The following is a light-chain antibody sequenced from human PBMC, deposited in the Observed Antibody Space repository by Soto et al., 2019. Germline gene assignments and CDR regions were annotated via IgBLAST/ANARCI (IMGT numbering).Light chain of an antibody. CDR3: QTWDTGIVV. J-gene: IGLJ2*01. CDR1: SGHSTYD. CDR2: VNTDGSP. Sequence: QPVLTQSPSASASPGASVKLTCTLSSGHSTYDIAGHQQQPEKGPRYLMKVNTDGSPSKGDGIPDRFSGSSSGTERYLTIPSLQSEDEAYYYCQTWDTGIVVFGGGTKLTVL. V-gene: IGLV4-69*01.